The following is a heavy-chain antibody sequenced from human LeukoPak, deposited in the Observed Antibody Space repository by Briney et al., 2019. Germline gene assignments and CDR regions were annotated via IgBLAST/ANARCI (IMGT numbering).Heavy chain of an antibody. J-gene: IGHJ5*02. CDR3: ARSSIHSSSTSCYSSWFDP. CDR1: GCRFTSYW. V-gene: IGHV5-51*01. Sequence: GGAPKISFKGSGCRFTSYWIGWGRQMPGEGLEWMGIIYPGDSDTRYSPSFQGQVTISTDKSISTAYLQWSSLKASDTAMYYCARSSIHSSSTSCYSSWFDPWGQGTLVTVSS. D-gene: IGHD2-2*01. CDR2: IYPGDSDT.